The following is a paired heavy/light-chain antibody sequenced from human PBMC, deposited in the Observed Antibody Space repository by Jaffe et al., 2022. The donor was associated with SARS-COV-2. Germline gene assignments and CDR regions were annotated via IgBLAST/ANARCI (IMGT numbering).Heavy chain of an antibody. Sequence: QVQLVESGGGVVQPGRSLRLSCAASGFTFSSFGMHWVRQAPGKGPEWVAIIWYDGSNQYYADSVKGRFTISKDNSRNIVYLQMNSLRADDTAVYYCARANGAATISRYFYYGMDVWGQGTTVTVSS. CDR3: ARANGAATISRYFYYGMDV. J-gene: IGHJ6*02. D-gene: IGHD5-12*01. CDR1: GFTFSSFG. V-gene: IGHV3-33*01. CDR2: IWYDGSNQ.
Light chain of an antibody. J-gene: IGKJ4*01. Sequence: EIVLTQSPGTLSLSPGERATLSCRASQSVTSDYLAWYQQKPGQAPRLLIYGAYTRATGIPDRFSGSGSGTDFTLTISRLEPEDFAVYYCQHYGNSPPKVTFGGGTKVDIK. CDR3: QHYGNSPPKVT. V-gene: IGKV3-20*01. CDR2: GAY. CDR1: QSVTSDY.